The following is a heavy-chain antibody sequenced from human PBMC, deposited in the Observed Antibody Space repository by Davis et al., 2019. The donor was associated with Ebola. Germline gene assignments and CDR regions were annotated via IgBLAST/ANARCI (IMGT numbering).Heavy chain of an antibody. CDR1: GYIFTRYG. J-gene: IGHJ4*02. CDR2: IGIYNLKT. V-gene: IGHV1-18*01. Sequence: AASVKVSCKASGYIFTRYGINWIRQAPGQGLERMRWIGIYNLKTHYAQKFQGRVSLTTDTTSTAYMEVWRLTSDETAVYYCARGSENYCIGTTCYLSEADFWGQGTQVTVS. CDR3: ARGSENYCIGTTCYLSEADF. D-gene: IGHD2-2*01.